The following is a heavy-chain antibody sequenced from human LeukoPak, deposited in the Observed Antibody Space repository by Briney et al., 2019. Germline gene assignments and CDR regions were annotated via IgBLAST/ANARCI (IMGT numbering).Heavy chain of an antibody. Sequence: ASVKVSCKASGGTFRSYAISWVRQAPGQGLEWMGRIIPILGIANYAQKFQGRVTITADKSTSTAYMELSSLRSEDTAVYYCARGMTTVTTYFDYWGQGTLVTVSS. J-gene: IGHJ4*02. CDR2: IIPILGIA. CDR3: ARGMTTVTTYFDY. D-gene: IGHD4-17*01. V-gene: IGHV1-69*04. CDR1: GGTFRSYA.